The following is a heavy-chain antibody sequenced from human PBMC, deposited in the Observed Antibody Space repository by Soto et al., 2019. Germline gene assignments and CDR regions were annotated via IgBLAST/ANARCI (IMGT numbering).Heavy chain of an antibody. CDR1: GGTFSSYA. D-gene: IGHD5-18*01. J-gene: IGHJ4*02. Sequence: QVQLVQSGAEVKKPGSSVKVSCKASGGTFSSYAISCVRQAPGQGLEGMGGIIPIFGTANYAQKFQGRVTMTADESTRTAYMELSSLRSEDTAVYYCARDEIQLCNQTKVDWGQGTLVTVSS. CDR2: IIPIFGTA. CDR3: ARDEIQLCNQTKVD. V-gene: IGHV1-69*01.